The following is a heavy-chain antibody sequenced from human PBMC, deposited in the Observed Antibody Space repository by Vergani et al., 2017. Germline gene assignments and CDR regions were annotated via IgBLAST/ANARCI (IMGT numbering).Heavy chain of an antibody. CDR2: INHSGST. Sequence: QVQLQQWGAGLLKPSETLSLTCAVYDGSFSGYYWSWIRQPPGKGLEWIGEINHSGSTNYNPSLKSRVTISVDTSKNQFSLKLSSVTAADTAVYYCARRERGMVYARPGYFQHWGQGTLVTVSS. V-gene: IGHV4-34*01. D-gene: IGHD2-8*01. CDR1: DGSFSGYY. J-gene: IGHJ1*01. CDR3: ARRERGMVYARPGYFQH.